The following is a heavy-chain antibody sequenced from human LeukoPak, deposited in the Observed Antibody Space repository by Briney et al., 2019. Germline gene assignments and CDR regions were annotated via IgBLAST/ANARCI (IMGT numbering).Heavy chain of an antibody. J-gene: IGHJ4*02. D-gene: IGHD3-10*01. CDR2: MNPNSGIT. Sequence: EASVKVSCKASGYTFTNYDINWVRQATGQGLEWMGWMNPNSGITAYAQKFQGRVTITRNTSISTAYMELSSLRAEDTAVSYCAKDHGLLWFGELTLYYFDYWGQGTLVTVSS. CDR1: GYTFTNYD. V-gene: IGHV1-8*03. CDR3: AKDHGLLWFGELTLYYFDY.